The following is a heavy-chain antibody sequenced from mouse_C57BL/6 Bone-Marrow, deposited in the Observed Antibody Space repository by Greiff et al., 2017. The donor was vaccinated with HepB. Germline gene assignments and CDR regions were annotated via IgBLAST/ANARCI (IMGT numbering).Heavy chain of an antibody. Sequence: EVKLEESGGGLVQPKGSLKLSCAASGFSFNTYAMNWVRQAPGKGLEWVARIRSKSNNYATYYADSVKDRFTISRDDSESMLYLQMNNLKTEDTAMYYCVRHADDYAMDYWGQGTSVTVSS. V-gene: IGHV10-1*01. CDR2: IRSKSNNYAT. CDR3: VRHADDYAMDY. J-gene: IGHJ4*01. D-gene: IGHD6-1*01. CDR1: GFSFNTYA.